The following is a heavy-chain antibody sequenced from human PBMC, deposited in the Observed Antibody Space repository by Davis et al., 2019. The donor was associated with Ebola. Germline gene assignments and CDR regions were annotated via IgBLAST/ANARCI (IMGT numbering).Heavy chain of an antibody. CDR1: GGSISSSSYY. D-gene: IGHD6-13*01. CDR3: ARLKWGSSWYTQQRNFDY. V-gene: IGHV4-39*01. CDR2: INHSGST. J-gene: IGHJ4*02. Sequence: MPSETLSLTCTVSGGSISSSSYYWSWIRQPLGKGLEWIGEINHSGSTNYNPSLKSRVTISVDTSKNQFSLKLSSVTAADTAVYYCARLKWGSSWYTQQRNFDYWGQGTLVTVSS.